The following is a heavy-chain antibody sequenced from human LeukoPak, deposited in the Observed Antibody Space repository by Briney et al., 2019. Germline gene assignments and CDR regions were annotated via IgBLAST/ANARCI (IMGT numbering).Heavy chain of an antibody. CDR3: ARIIRDYGMDV. CDR1: GDSITSDNYY. J-gene: IGHJ6*02. D-gene: IGHD3-3*02. CDR2: ISTSGTI. Sequence: PSQTLSLTCTVSGDSITSDNYYWIWIRQPAGKGLEWIGRISTSGTINYNPSLRNRVIMSVDTSKNQFSLKLSSVTAADTAVYYCARIIRDYGMDVWGQGTTATVFS. V-gene: IGHV4-61*02.